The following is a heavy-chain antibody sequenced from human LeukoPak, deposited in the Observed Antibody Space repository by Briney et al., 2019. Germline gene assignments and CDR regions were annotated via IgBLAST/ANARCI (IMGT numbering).Heavy chain of an antibody. Sequence: SQTLSLTCTVSGGSISSGDYYWSWIRQPPGKGLEWIGYIYYSGSTYYNPSLKSRVTISVDTSKNQFSLKLSSVTAADTAVYYCARGGRYPHPLNWFDPWGQGTLVTVSS. D-gene: IGHD3-9*01. J-gene: IGHJ5*02. CDR1: GGSISSGDYY. V-gene: IGHV4-30-4*08. CDR3: ARGGRYPHPLNWFDP. CDR2: IYYSGST.